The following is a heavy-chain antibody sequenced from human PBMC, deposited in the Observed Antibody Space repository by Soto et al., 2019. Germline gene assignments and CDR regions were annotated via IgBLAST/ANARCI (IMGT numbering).Heavy chain of an antibody. J-gene: IGHJ4*02. V-gene: IGHV3-30-3*01. Sequence: QVQLVESGGGVVQPGRSLRLSCAASGFTFSSYAMHWVRQAPGTGLEWVAVISYDGSNKYYADSVKGRFTISRDNSKHALYLQMSSLRAEDTAVYYCARDLHNPYGFWGQGPLGTVSS. D-gene: IGHD3-10*01. CDR2: ISYDGSNK. CDR3: ARDLHNPYGF. CDR1: GFTFSSYA.